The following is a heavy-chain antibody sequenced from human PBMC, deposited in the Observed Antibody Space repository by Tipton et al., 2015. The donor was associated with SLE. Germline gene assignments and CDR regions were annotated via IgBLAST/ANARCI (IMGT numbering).Heavy chain of an antibody. CDR3: ARDRTDYDFWSGYDY. CDR1: GFTFSSYE. V-gene: IGHV4-59*01. Sequence: LRLSCAASGFTFSSYEMNWVRQAPGKGLEWIGYIYYSGSTNYNPSLKSRVTISVDTSKNQFSLKLSSVTAADTAVYYCARDRTDYDFWSGYDYWGQGTLVTVSS. J-gene: IGHJ4*02. CDR2: IYYSGST. D-gene: IGHD3-3*01.